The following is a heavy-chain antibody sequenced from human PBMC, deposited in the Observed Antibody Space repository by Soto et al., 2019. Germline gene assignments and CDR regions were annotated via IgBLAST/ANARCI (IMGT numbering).Heavy chain of an antibody. CDR1: GGSISSSSYY. CDR2: IYYSGST. V-gene: IGHV4-39*01. CDR3: ARDHYCTNGVCYTYYYYGMDV. D-gene: IGHD2-8*01. J-gene: IGHJ6*02. Sequence: SETLSLTXTVSGGSISSSSYYWGWIRQPPGKGLEWIGSIYYSGSTYYNPSLKSRVTISIDTSKNQFSLKLSSVTAADTAVYYCARDHYCTNGVCYTYYYYGMDVWGQGTTVTVSS.